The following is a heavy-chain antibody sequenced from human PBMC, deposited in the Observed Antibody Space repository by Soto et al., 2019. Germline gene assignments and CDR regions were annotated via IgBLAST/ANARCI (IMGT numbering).Heavy chain of an antibody. J-gene: IGHJ3*02. CDR2: MSHSGGT. Sequence: QVQLQQWGAGLLKPSETLSLTCAVYGGFVSSGSYYWSWIRQPPGKGLEWIGEMSHSGGTHFNPSLKSRFTISVDTSKKQFSLKMTSVTAADTALYYCARVERGTATTVVDAFDIWGPGTMVTVSS. D-gene: IGHD1-1*01. CDR1: GGFVSSGSYY. V-gene: IGHV4-34*01. CDR3: ARVERGTATTVVDAFDI.